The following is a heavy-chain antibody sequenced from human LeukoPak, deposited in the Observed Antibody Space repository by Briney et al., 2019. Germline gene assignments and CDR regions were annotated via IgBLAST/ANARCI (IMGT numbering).Heavy chain of an antibody. CDR2: IRYDGSNK. Sequence: GGTLRLSCAASGFTFCSYGMHWVRQAPGKGLEGVAFIRYDGSNKYYADSVKGRFTISRDNSKNTLYLQMNSLRAEDTAVYYCAKDPYYYDSSGYEYYFDYWGQGTLVTVSS. CDR1: GFTFCSYG. CDR3: AKDPYYYDSSGYEYYFDY. J-gene: IGHJ4*02. V-gene: IGHV3-30*02. D-gene: IGHD3-22*01.